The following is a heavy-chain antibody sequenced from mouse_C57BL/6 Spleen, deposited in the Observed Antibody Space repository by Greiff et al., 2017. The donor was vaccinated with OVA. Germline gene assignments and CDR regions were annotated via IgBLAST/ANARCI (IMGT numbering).Heavy chain of an antibody. V-gene: IGHV1-52*01. CDR3: ASMVYYGSSSSWFAY. J-gene: IGHJ3*01. CDR1: GYTFTSYW. D-gene: IGHD1-1*01. Sequence: VQLQQPGAELVRPGSSVKLSCKASGYTFTSYWMHWVKQRPIQGLEWIGNIDPSDSETHYNQKFKDKATLTVDKSSSTAYMQLSSLTSEDSAVYYCASMVYYGSSSSWFAYWGQGTLVTVSA. CDR2: IDPSDSET.